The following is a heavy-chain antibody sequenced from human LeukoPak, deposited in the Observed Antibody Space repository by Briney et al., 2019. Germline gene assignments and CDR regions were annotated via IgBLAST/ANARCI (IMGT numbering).Heavy chain of an antibody. Sequence: GASVRVSCKASGYTFTGYYMHWVRQAPGQGPEWMGWINPNSGGTNYAQKFQGRVTMTRDTSISTAYMELSRLRSDDTAVYYCARQDNYYDSSGYYASNWFDPWGQGTLVTVSS. CDR3: ARQDNYYDSSGYYASNWFDP. J-gene: IGHJ5*02. D-gene: IGHD3-22*01. V-gene: IGHV1-2*02. CDR1: GYTFTGYY. CDR2: INPNSGGT.